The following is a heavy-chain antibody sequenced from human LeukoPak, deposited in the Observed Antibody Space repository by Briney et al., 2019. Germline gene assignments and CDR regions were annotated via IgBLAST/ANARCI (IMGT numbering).Heavy chain of an antibody. D-gene: IGHD4-17*01. CDR3: ARELMSTVTPPDY. CDR1: GFTFDSYA. J-gene: IGHJ4*02. V-gene: IGHV3-23*01. Sequence: PGGSLRLSCEGSGFTFDSYAMSWVRQSPGKGLEWVSAVTGTGGNTYHADSVKDRFTISRDNSKNTLYLQMNSLRAEDTAVYYCARELMSTVTPPDYWGQGTLVTVSS. CDR2: VTGTGGNT.